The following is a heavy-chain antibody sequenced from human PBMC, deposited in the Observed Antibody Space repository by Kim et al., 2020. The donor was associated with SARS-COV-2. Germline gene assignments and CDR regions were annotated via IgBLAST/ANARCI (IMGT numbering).Heavy chain of an antibody. Sequence: SETLSLTCTVSGGSISSSYWSWIRQPPGKGLEWIGYIYYSGSTNYNPSLKSRVTISVDTSKNQFSLKLSSVTAADTAVYYCARHYDFWSGYSKWIFDYWGQGTLVTVSS. V-gene: IGHV4-59*08. D-gene: IGHD3-3*01. J-gene: IGHJ4*02. CDR1: GGSISSSY. CDR2: IYYSGST. CDR3: ARHYDFWSGYSKWIFDY.